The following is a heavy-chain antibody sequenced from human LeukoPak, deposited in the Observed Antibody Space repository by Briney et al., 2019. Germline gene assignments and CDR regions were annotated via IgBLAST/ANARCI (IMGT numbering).Heavy chain of an antibody. V-gene: IGHV1-24*01. D-gene: IGHD2-2*01. CDR1: GYTLTELS. CDR2: IDPEDGET. J-gene: IGHJ4*02. Sequence: ASVKVSCKVSGYTLTELSMHWVRQAPGKGLEWMGGIDPEDGETIYAQKFQGRVTMTEDTSTDTAYMELSSLRSEDTAVYYCATDFRRGYCSSTSCSPPGYWGQGTLVTVSS. CDR3: ATDFRRGYCSSTSCSPPGY.